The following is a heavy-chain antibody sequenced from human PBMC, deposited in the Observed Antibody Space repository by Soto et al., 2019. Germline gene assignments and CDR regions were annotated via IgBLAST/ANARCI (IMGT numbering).Heavy chain of an antibody. CDR1: GFTFSNYW. J-gene: IGHJ6*03. CDR3: AKGDCVGGTCYSLAGSFYYYMDV. Sequence: EVQLVESGGGLVQPGGSLRLSCVASGFTFSNYWMYWVRQAPGEGLVWVARINNDGSVSSYAESVKGRLTISRDNVKNTLYLQMDSLRAEDTAVYYCAKGDCVGGTCYSLAGSFYYYMDVWGKGTTVTVFS. V-gene: IGHV3-74*01. CDR2: INNDGSVS. D-gene: IGHD2-15*01.